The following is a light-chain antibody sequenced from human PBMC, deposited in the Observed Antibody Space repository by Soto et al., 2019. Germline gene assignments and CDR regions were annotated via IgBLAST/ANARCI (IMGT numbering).Light chain of an antibody. CDR1: QSVSSN. CDR2: GAS. J-gene: IGKJ2*01. CDR3: QQYNNWPPYT. V-gene: IGKV3-15*01. Sequence: EIVMTQSPATPSVSPGERATLSCRASQSVSSNLAWYQQKPGQAPRLLIYGASTRATGIPARFSGSGSGTEFTLTISSLQSEDIAVYYCQQYNNWPPYTFGQGTKLEIK.